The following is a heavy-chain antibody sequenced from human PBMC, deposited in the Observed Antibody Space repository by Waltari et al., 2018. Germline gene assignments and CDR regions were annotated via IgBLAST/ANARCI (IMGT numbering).Heavy chain of an antibody. D-gene: IGHD4-17*01. CDR2: ISGSGGSK. V-gene: IGHV3-23*04. CDR1: GFTFSSYA. Sequence: EVQLVESGGGLVQPGGSLRLSCAASGFTFSSYAMSWVRQARGKGLGWVSAISGSGGSKYAADAMNGLFTISRDNTKNTLYLQMNSLRAEDTAVYYCAKADQPLTVVYDFDIWGQGTMVTVSS. CDR3: AKADQPLTVVYDFDI. J-gene: IGHJ3*02.